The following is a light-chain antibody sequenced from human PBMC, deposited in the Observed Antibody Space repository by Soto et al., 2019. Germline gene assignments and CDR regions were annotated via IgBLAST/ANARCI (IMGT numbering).Light chain of an antibody. V-gene: IGLV2-14*01. CDR1: SGDIGSYNR. CDR3: ISYIPSTTTHWV. CDR2: EVT. Sequence: QSVLTQPASVSGSPGQSITISCTGTSGDIGSYNRVSWYQQHPGKAPKLIIYEVTDRPSGVSNRFSGSKSGDTASLTISGLQAEDEADYYCISYIPSTTTHWVFGGGTKVTVL. J-gene: IGLJ3*02.